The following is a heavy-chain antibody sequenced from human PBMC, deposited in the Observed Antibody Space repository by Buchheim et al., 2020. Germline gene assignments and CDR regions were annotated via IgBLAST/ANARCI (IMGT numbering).Heavy chain of an antibody. J-gene: IGHJ6*02. Sequence: EVQLVESGGGLVQPGGSLRLSCAASGFTFSSYDMQWVRQASGKGLEWVSAVGMAGDTHYSGPVRGRFTIYRENAKNSVYLQMNHLRAGDTAVYYCARDPSGRGMDVWGQGTT. CDR3: ARDPSGRGMDV. CDR1: GFTFSSYD. CDR2: VGMAGDT. V-gene: IGHV3-13*04.